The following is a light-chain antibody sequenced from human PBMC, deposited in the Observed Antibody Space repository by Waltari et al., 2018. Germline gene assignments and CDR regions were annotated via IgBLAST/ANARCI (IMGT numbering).Light chain of an antibody. J-gene: IGKJ3*01. CDR1: QGIGNE. V-gene: IGKV1-6*01. CDR2: AAS. Sequence: AIQMAQSPSSLSAYVGDRVTISCRRSQGIGNELGWYQQKPGKATKLLIYAASSLQRGVASRFSGSGSGTEFTLPISSLQPEDFATYYCLQDYDYPFTFGPGTKVEI. CDR3: LQDYDYPFT.